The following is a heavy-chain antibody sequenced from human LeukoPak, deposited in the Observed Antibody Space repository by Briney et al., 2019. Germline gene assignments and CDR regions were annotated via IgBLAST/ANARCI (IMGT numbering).Heavy chain of an antibody. J-gene: IGHJ5*02. CDR1: GYIFSGHY. D-gene: IGHD2-21*01. V-gene: IGHV1-2*02. Sequence: ASVKVSCKASGYIFSGHYIQWVRHAPGQGLEWMGWINPASGGTNNAQKFHSRVTMTTDTSISTLYMELNSLRSDDTAVYYCARVLFPSGPTHCFDPWGQGTLVTVSS. CDR3: ARVLFPSGPTHCFDP. CDR2: INPASGGT.